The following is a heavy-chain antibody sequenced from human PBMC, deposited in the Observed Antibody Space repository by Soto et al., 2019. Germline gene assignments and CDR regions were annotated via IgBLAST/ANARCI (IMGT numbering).Heavy chain of an antibody. V-gene: IGHV3-30*18. Sequence: PGGSLRLSCAASGFTFSDFGMHWVRQAPGKGLEWVTATSYDGDYKYYADSLKGRFTISRGNSKNTLYLQMNSLRAEDTAVYYCAKGEGTKVPYYYAMDVWGQGTTVTVSS. CDR1: GFTFSDFG. CDR3: AKGEGTKVPYYYAMDV. J-gene: IGHJ6*02. CDR2: TSYDGDYK. D-gene: IGHD1-7*01.